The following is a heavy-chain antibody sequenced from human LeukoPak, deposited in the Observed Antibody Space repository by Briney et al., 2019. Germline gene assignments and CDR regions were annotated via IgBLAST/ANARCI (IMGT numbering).Heavy chain of an antibody. CDR1: GFTFSRYW. J-gene: IGHJ4*02. V-gene: IGHV3-74*01. CDR2: IQSDGSST. D-gene: IGHD3-22*01. Sequence: GGSLRLSCAASGFTFSRYWMHWVRQAPGKGLMWVSLIQSDGSSTRYADSVKGRFTISRENSKNTLYLQMNSLRAEDTAVYYCARDLAYDSSGYQKWGQGTLVTVSS. CDR3: ARDLAYDSSGYQK.